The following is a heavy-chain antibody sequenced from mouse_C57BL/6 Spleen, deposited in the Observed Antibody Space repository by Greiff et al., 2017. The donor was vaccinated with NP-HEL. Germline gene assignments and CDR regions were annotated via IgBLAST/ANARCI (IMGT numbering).Heavy chain of an antibody. CDR3: ASYGNYLDY. CDR2: INPNNGGT. J-gene: IGHJ2*01. CDR1: GYTFTDYY. D-gene: IGHD2-1*01. Sequence: VQLQQSGPELVKPGASVKISCKASGYTFTDYYMNWVKQSHGKSLEWIGDINPNNGGTSYNQKFKGKATLTVDKSSSTAYMELRSLTSEDSAVYYCASYGNYLDYWGQGTTLTVSS. V-gene: IGHV1-26*01.